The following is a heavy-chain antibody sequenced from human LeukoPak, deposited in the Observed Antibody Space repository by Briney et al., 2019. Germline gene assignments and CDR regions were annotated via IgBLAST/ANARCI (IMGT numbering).Heavy chain of an antibody. CDR1: GLSFNGYY. CDR3: ASGSGGAASGECYFDY. Sequence: SETLSLTCSVQGLSFNGYYWGWIRQPPGKGREWIVEINHGGSTNYNPSLNRRITIYVDKSKNQFSMKLSSVNDADTAVYYCASGSGGAASGECYFDYWGQGTLVTVSS. CDR2: INHGGST. D-gene: IGHD3-10*01. V-gene: IGHV4-34*01. J-gene: IGHJ4*02.